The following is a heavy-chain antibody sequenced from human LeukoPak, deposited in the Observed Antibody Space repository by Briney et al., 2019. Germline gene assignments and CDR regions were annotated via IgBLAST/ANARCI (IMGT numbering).Heavy chain of an antibody. Sequence: PSETLSLTCAVYGGSFSGYYWSWIRQPPGKGLEWIGEINHSGSTNYNPSLKSRATISVDTSKNQFSLKLSSVTAADTAVYYCAKTGDGSGWPYDYWGQGTLSPSPQ. CDR1: GGSFSGYY. CDR2: INHSGST. CDR3: AKTGDGSGWPYDY. J-gene: IGHJ4*02. D-gene: IGHD6-19*01. V-gene: IGHV4-34*01.